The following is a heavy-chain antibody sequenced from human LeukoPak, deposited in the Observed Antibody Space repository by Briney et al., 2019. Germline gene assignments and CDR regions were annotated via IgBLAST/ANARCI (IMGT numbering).Heavy chain of an antibody. D-gene: IGHD3-3*01. CDR3: ARGILRFLEWLAIDAFDI. CDR2: ISAYNGNT. CDR1: GYTFTSYG. J-gene: IGHJ3*02. Sequence: GASVKVSCKASGYTFTSYGISWVRQAPGQGLEWMGWISAYNGNTNYAQKLQGRVTMTTDTSTSAACMELRSLRSDDTAVYYCARGILRFLEWLAIDAFDIWGQGTMVTVSS. V-gene: IGHV1-18*01.